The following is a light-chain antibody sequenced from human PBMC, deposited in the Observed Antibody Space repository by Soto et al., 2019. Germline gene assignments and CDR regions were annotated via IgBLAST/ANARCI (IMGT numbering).Light chain of an antibody. CDR2: GVS. Sequence: EIVMTQSPAALSVSPGERATLSCRASQSVSSYLAWYQQKPGQAPRLLIYGVSTRATGIPARFSGSASGTEFTLTISSLQSEDFAVYCCQQYNNWPPTFGQGTKVDIK. CDR1: QSVSSY. V-gene: IGKV3-15*01. CDR3: QQYNNWPPT. J-gene: IGKJ1*01.